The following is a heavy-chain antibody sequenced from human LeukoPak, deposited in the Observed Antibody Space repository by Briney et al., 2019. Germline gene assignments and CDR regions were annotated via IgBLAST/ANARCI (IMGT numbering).Heavy chain of an antibody. CDR1: GFTVSSNY. V-gene: IGHV3-66*02. CDR2: IYSGGST. Sequence: PGGSLRLSCVASGFTVSSNYMSWVRQAPGKGLEWVSVIYSGGSTYYADSVKGRFTISRDNSKNTLYLQMNSLRAEDTAVYYCARDSGSYSYDYWGQGTLVTVSS. D-gene: IGHD1-26*01. J-gene: IGHJ4*02. CDR3: ARDSGSYSYDY.